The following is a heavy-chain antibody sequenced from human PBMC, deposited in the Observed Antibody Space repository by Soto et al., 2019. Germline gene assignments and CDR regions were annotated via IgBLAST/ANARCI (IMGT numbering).Heavy chain of an antibody. Sequence: QVQLVESGGGVVQPGRSLRLSCAASGFTFSSYGMHWVRQAPGKGLEWVAVISYDGSNKYYADSVKGRFTISRDNSKNTLYLQMNSLRAEDTAVYYCAKDPAGGIFGFVMDVWGQGTTVTVSS. CDR2: ISYDGSNK. CDR3: AKDPAGGIFGFVMDV. CDR1: GFTFSSYG. D-gene: IGHD3-3*01. J-gene: IGHJ6*02. V-gene: IGHV3-30*18.